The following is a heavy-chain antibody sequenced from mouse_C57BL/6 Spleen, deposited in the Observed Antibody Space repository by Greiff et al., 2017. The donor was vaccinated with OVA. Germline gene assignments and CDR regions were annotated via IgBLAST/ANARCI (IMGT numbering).Heavy chain of an antibody. V-gene: IGHV14-1*01. CDR3: TTRTTVVRGNAMDY. Sequence: VQLQQSGAELVRPGASVKLSCTASGFNIKDYYMHWVKQRPEQGLEWIGRIDPEDGDTEYAPKFQGKATMTADTSSNTAYLQLSSLTSEDTAVYYCTTRTTVVRGNAMDYWGQGTSVTVSS. CDR1: GFNIKDYY. J-gene: IGHJ4*01. D-gene: IGHD1-1*01. CDR2: IDPEDGDT.